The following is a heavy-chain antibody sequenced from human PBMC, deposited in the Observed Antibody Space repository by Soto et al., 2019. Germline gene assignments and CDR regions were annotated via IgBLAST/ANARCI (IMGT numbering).Heavy chain of an antibody. D-gene: IGHD3-16*02. Sequence: SGPTLVKPTQTLTLTCTFSGFSLSTSGVGVGWIRQPPGKALEWLALIYWDDDKRYSPSLKSRLTITKDTSKNQVVLTMTNMDPVDTATYYCAHFNYIWGSYRRLQNWFDPWGQGTLVTVSS. CDR3: AHFNYIWGSYRRLQNWFDP. CDR2: IYWDDDK. V-gene: IGHV2-5*02. J-gene: IGHJ5*02. CDR1: GFSLSTSGVG.